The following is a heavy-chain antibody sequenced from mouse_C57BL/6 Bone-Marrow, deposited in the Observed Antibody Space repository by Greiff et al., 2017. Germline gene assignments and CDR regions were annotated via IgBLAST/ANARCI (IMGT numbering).Heavy chain of an antibody. D-gene: IGHD1-1*01. V-gene: IGHV1-59*01. CDR3: ARRGNYYGRSYHYYAMDY. J-gene: IGHJ4*01. Sequence: QVQLQQPGAELVRPGTSVKLSCKASGYTFTSYWMHWVKQRPGQGLEWIGVIDPSDSYTNYNQKFKGKATLTVDTSSSTAYMQLSSLTSEDSAVYYCARRGNYYGRSYHYYAMDYGGQGTSVTVSS. CDR2: IDPSDSYT. CDR1: GYTFTSYW.